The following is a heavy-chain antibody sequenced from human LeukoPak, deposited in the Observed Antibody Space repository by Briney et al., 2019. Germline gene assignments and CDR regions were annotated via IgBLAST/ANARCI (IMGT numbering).Heavy chain of an antibody. V-gene: IGHV4-34*01. CDR2: INHSGST. J-gene: IGHJ4*02. Sequence: KPSETLSLTCTVSGGSISSYYWSWIRQPPGKGLEWIGEINHSGSTNYNPSLKSRVTISVDTSKNQFSLKLSSVTAADTAVYYCARGADIVVVVAAAFDYWGQGTLVTVPS. CDR3: ARGADIVVVVAAAFDY. CDR1: GGSISSYY. D-gene: IGHD2-15*01.